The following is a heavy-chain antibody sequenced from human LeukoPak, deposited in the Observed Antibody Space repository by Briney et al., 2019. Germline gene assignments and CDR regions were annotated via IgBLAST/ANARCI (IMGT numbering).Heavy chain of an antibody. CDR2: ISSSSSYI. CDR1: GFTFNNYA. J-gene: IGHJ6*02. CDR3: ARVMEMATIIYYYGMDV. D-gene: IGHD5-24*01. V-gene: IGHV3-21*01. Sequence: GGSLRLSCAASGFTFNNYAMSWVRQAPGKGLEWVSSISSSSSYIYYADSVKGRFTISRDNAKNSLYLQMNSLRAEDTAVYYCARVMEMATIIYYYGMDVWGQGTTVTVSS.